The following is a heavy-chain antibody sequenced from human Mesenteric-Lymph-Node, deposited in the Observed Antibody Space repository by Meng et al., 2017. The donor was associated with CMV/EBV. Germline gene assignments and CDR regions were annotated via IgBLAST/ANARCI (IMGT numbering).Heavy chain of an antibody. D-gene: IGHD3-22*01. CDR3: ARSSGYSEY. J-gene: IGHJ4*02. CDR2: INTKTGAP. Sequence: KGSCKGSGYTFTSYALTWVRQAPGQGLEWMGWINTKTGAPTYAQGFTGRFVFSLDTSVTTAYLQITSLKAEDTAVYYCARSSGYSEYWGQGTLVTVSS. V-gene: IGHV7-4-1*02. CDR1: GYTFTSYA.